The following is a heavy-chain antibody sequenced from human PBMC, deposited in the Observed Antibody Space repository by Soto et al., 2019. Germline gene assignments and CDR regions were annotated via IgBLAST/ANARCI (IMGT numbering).Heavy chain of an antibody. Sequence: QVQLVESGGGVVRPGRSLRLSCVASEFSFSAYGMHWVRLAPGKGLQWVAVISYDGNDKYYADSVKGRFTISRDDSKNTLYLQADSLAREDTAIYYCARRKTVTTGHYYCYIDVWGKATTVTISS. D-gene: IGHD4-17*01. V-gene: IGHV3-33*05. CDR2: ISYDGNDK. J-gene: IGHJ6*03. CDR3: ARRKTVTTGHYYCYIDV. CDR1: EFSFSAYG.